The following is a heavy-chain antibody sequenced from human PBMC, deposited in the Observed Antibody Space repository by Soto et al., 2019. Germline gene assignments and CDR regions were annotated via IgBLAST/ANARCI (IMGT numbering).Heavy chain of an antibody. CDR3: ARGEHIVVVNSTLYYSGLDV. J-gene: IGHJ6*02. CDR1: GLNFNNYG. Sequence: GGSLRLSCAASGLNFNNYGMHWVRQAPGKGLEWVAFIWYDGSKKYYADSVKGRFTISRDNSKNTLYLQMSSLRAEDTSVYYCARGEHIVVVNSTLYYSGLDVWGQGTTVTVSS. CDR2: IWYDGSKK. D-gene: IGHD2-21*01. V-gene: IGHV3-33*01.